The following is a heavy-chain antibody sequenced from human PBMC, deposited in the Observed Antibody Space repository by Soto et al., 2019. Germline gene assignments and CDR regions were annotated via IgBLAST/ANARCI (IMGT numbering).Heavy chain of an antibody. Sequence: QVQLAESGGGLVEPGGYLRISCAASGFTLSDYDMSWIRQSPGKGLEWVSFVSSSGTTMYFADSVKGRFTISRDNAKNSLYLQMNSLRAEDTAVYYCARMGPRAARPSYWGQGTLVTVSS. CDR2: VSSSGTTM. CDR1: GFTLSDYD. J-gene: IGHJ4*02. CDR3: ARMGPRAARPSY. D-gene: IGHD6-6*01. V-gene: IGHV3-11*01.